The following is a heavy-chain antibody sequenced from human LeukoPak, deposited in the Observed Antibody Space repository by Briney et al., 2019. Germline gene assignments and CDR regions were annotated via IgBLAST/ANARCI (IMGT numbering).Heavy chain of an antibody. CDR2: IYYSGST. CDR3: ARVGARLLYFDY. CDR1: GGSTTGYF. D-gene: IGHD1-26*01. Sequence: SETLSLTCTISGGSTTGYFWSWIRQPPGKGLEWIGYIYYSGSTNYNPSLKSRVTISVDTSKNQFSLKLSSVTAADTAVYYCARVGARLLYFDYWGQGTLVTVSS. J-gene: IGHJ4*02. V-gene: IGHV4-59*01.